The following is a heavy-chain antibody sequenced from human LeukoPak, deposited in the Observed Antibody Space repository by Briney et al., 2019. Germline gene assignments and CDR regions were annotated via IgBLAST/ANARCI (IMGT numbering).Heavy chain of an antibody. CDR2: ISYSGST. V-gene: IGHV4-59*08. CDR3: ARYSPNWYFDL. D-gene: IGHD5-18*01. J-gene: IGHJ2*01. CDR1: GGSIRSYD. Sequence: PSETLSLTCTVSGGSIRSYDWSWIRQPPGKGLEWIGYISYSGSTNYNPSLKSRVTISVDTSKNQFSLKLSSVTAADTAVYYCARYSPNWYFDLWGRGTLVTVSS.